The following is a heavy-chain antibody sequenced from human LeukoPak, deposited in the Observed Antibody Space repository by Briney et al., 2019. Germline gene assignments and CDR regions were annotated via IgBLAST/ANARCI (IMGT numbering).Heavy chain of an antibody. J-gene: IGHJ6*02. CDR1: GFTFISYA. D-gene: IGHD5-12*01. V-gene: IGHV3-33*01. CDR2: ICYDGSNK. CDR3: ARDGRRGYSGYPGYGMDV. Sequence: GGPLRLPCAASGFTFISYAMHWARQAPGKGLEWGHVICYDGSNKYYADSVKGRFTISRDNSKNTLYLQMNSLRAEDTAVYYCARDGRRGYSGYPGYGMDVWGQGTTVTVSS.